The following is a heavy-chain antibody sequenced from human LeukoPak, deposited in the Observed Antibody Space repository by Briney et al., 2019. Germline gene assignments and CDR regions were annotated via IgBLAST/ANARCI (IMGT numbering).Heavy chain of an antibody. CDR3: ARGLYSSAWSPFDY. Sequence: GGSLRLSCAASGFTFSSYAMHWVRQAPGKGLEWVAVISYDGSNKYYGDSVKGRFTISRDNAKNSLYLQMNSLRVEDTAVYYCARGLYSSAWSPFDYWGQGTLVTVSS. V-gene: IGHV3-30-3*01. CDR2: ISYDGSNK. D-gene: IGHD6-19*01. J-gene: IGHJ4*02. CDR1: GFTFSSYA.